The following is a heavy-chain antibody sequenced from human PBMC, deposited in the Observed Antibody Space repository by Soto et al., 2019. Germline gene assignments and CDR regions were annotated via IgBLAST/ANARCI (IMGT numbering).Heavy chain of an antibody. J-gene: IGHJ6*02. CDR1: GGTFSSYA. CDR2: IIPIFGTA. V-gene: IGHV1-69*13. D-gene: IGHD5-18*01. CDR3: ARGYTAMVTYYYYGMDV. Sequence: SVKVSCKASGGTFSSYAISWVRQAPGQGLEWMGGIIPIFGTANYAQKFQGRVTVTADESTSTAYMELSSLRSEDTAVYYCARGYTAMVTYYYYGMDVWGQGTTVTVSS.